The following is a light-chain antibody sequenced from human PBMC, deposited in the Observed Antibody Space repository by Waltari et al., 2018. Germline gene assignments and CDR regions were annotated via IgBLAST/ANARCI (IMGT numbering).Light chain of an antibody. V-gene: IGKV4-1*01. CDR1: QRLSYSSNSENY. J-gene: IGKJ2*01. CDR3: HQYYDTPYT. Sequence: DTVMTQYPDSLAVSLGERATIDCRSSQRLSYSSNSENYLAWFQQRPGQPPKLLIYWASTRESGVPDRFSGSGSGTDFTLTINSLQAEDAAIYYCHQYYDTPYTFGQGTKVEIK. CDR2: WAS.